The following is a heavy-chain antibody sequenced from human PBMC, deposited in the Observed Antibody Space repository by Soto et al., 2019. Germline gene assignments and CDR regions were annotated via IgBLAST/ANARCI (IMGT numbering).Heavy chain of an antibody. Sequence: GGSLRLSCAASGFTFSSYWMSWVRQAPGKGLEWVANIKQDGSEKYYVDSVKGRFTISRDNAKNSLYLQMNSLRAEDTAVYYCARGPNSYDFWSGYYLDYWGQGTLVTVSS. CDR3: ARGPNSYDFWSGYYLDY. D-gene: IGHD3-3*01. CDR2: IKQDGSEK. J-gene: IGHJ4*02. CDR1: GFTFSSYW. V-gene: IGHV3-7*01.